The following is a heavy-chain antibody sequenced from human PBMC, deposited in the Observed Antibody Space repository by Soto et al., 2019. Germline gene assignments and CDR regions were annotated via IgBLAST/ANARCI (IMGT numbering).Heavy chain of an antibody. CDR2: IGGGGSST. D-gene: IGHD4-4*01. J-gene: IGHJ4*02. V-gene: IGHV3-30*04. Sequence: QVQLVESGGGVVQPGRSLRLSCAASGFTFSSYAMHWVRQAPGKGLEWVAVIGGGGSSTYYADSVQGRFTISRDNSKNTLYLQMNSLRAEDTAIYYCAKNFMTPEVACWGQGTLVTVSS. CDR3: AKNFMTPEVAC. CDR1: GFTFSSYA.